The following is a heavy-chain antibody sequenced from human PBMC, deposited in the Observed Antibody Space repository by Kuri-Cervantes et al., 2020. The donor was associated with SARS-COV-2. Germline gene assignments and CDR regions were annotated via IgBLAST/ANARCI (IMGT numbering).Heavy chain of an antibody. CDR1: GYTFTGYY. V-gene: IGHV1-2*02. CDR2: INPNSGGT. D-gene: IGHD6-19*01. Sequence: ASVKVSCKASGYTFTGYYMHWVRQAPGQGLEWMGWINPNSGGTNYAQKFQGRVTMTRDTSISTAYMELSRLTSDDTALYYCARERTVAPRIVGEFDYWGQGTLVTVSS. J-gene: IGHJ4*02. CDR3: ARERTVAPRIVGEFDY.